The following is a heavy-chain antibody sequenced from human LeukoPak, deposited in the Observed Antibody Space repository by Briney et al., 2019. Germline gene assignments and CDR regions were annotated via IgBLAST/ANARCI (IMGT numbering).Heavy chain of an antibody. D-gene: IGHD6-19*01. CDR2: ISGSGGST. Sequence: GGSLRLSCAASGFTFSSYAMSWVRQAPGKGLEWVSAISGSGGSTYYADSVKGRFTISRDNSKNTLYLQMNSLRAEDTAVYYCAKDPGGSGWYSGDFQHWGQGTLVTVSS. V-gene: IGHV3-23*01. J-gene: IGHJ1*01. CDR1: GFTFSSYA. CDR3: AKDPGGSGWYSGDFQH.